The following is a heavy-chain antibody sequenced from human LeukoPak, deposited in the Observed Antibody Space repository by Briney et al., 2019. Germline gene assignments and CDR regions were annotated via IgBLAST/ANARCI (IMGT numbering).Heavy chain of an antibody. J-gene: IGHJ4*02. CDR2: IYTSGST. Sequence: SQTLSLTCTVSGGSISSGSYYWSWIRQPAGKGLEWIGRIYTSGSTNYNPSLKSRVTISVDTSKNQFSLKLSSVTAADTAVYYCASYRYYYDSSGYRRGYYFDYWGQGTLVTASS. CDR1: GGSISSGSYY. V-gene: IGHV4-61*02. CDR3: ASYRYYYDSSGYRRGYYFDY. D-gene: IGHD3-22*01.